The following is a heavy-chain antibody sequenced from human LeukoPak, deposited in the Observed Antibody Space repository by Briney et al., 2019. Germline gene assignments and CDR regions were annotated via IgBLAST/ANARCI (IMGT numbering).Heavy chain of an antibody. D-gene: IGHD3-3*01. CDR3: ARDHRFLEWLLPPFDAFDI. CDR1: GGTFSSYA. V-gene: IGHV1-69*05. J-gene: IGHJ3*02. CDR2: IIPIFGTA. Sequence: ASVKVSCKASGGTFSSYAISWVRQAPGQGLEWMGRIIPIFGTANYAQKFQGRVTITTDESTSTAYTELSSLRSEDTAVYYCARDHRFLEWLLPPFDAFDIWGQGTMVTVSS.